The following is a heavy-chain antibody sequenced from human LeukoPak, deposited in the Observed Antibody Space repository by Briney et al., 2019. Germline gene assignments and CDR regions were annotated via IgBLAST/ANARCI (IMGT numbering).Heavy chain of an antibody. CDR1: GIIFSNYW. CDR2: INRDGSGT. J-gene: IGHJ5*02. D-gene: IGHD3-16*01. CDR3: ARGLGGPVPTWFDP. Sequence: PGGSLRLSCAASGIIFSNYWMHWVRQAPGKGLVWVSRINRDGSGTSYADSVKGRFTISRDNAKNTLYLQMNSLRAEDTAVYYCARGLGGPVPTWFDPWGQGTLVTVSS. V-gene: IGHV3-74*01.